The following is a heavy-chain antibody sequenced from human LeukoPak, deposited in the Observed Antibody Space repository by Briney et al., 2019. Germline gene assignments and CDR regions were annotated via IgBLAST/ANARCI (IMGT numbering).Heavy chain of an antibody. CDR1: GFTFSDHY. CDR2: IYNSASNT. J-gene: IGHJ6*02. CDR3: ARGHYGLDV. V-gene: IGHV3-11*01. Sequence: GGSLRLSCAASGFTFSDHYMSWIRQTPGKGLEWVSYIYNSASNTYYADSVKGRLTISRDNAKNVLYLQMNNLRVEDTAVYYCARGHYGLDVWGQGTTVTVSS.